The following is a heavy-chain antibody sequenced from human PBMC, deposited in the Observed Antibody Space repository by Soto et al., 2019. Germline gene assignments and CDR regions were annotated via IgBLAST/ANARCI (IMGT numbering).Heavy chain of an antibody. CDR3: ARENPSVVVTATLYYYYGMDV. CDR2: TYYRSKWYN. J-gene: IGHJ6*02. D-gene: IGHD2-21*02. Sequence: SQTLSLTCAISGDSVSSNSAAWNWIRQSPSRGLEWLGRTYYRSKWYNDYAVSVKSRITINPDTSKNQFSLQLNSVTPEDTAVYYCARENPSVVVTATLYYYYGMDVWGQGTTVTVSS. CDR1: GDSVSSNSAA. V-gene: IGHV6-1*01.